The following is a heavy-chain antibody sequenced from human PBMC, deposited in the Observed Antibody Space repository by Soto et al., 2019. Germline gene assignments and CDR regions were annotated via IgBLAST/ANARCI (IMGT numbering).Heavy chain of an antibody. J-gene: IGHJ5*02. CDR2: IIPMYGPA. D-gene: IGHD3-10*01. V-gene: IGHV1-69*01. CDR1: GGTFSSYA. CDR3: ARVTSMVRGVIENWFDP. Sequence: QVPLVQSGAEVKKPGSSVTVSCKASGGTFSSYAIHWVRQAPGQGLEWMGGIIPMYGPAKYAQRFQGRVTITAAESTTTVYMELTSLTSQDTAVYYCARVTSMVRGVIENWFDPGGHGTLVTVSS.